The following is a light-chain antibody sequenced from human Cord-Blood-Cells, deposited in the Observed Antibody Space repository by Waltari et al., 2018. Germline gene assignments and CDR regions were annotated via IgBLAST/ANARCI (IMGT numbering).Light chain of an antibody. CDR1: SSDVGSYNP. V-gene: IGLV2-23*02. CDR2: EVS. Sequence: QSALTQPASVSGSPGQSITISCTGTSSDVGSYNPVPWYQQHPGKAPKLMIYEVSKRPSGVSNRFSGSKSGNTASLTISGLQAEDEADYYCCSYAGSSTYVFGTGTKVTVL. J-gene: IGLJ1*01. CDR3: CSYAGSSTYV.